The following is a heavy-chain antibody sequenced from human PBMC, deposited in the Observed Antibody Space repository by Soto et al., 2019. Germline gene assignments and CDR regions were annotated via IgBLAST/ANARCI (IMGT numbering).Heavy chain of an antibody. CDR2: ISYDGSNK. CDR3: ASGGVTTGYYYGMDV. D-gene: IGHD4-4*01. CDR1: GFTFSSYG. Sequence: QVQLVESGGGVVQPGRSLRLSCAASGFTFSSYGMHWVRQAPGKGLEWVAVISYDGSNKYYADYVKGQCTISRDNSKNPLYLQMNSLRAEDRAVYYCASGGVTTGYYYGMDVWGQGTTVRVSS. V-gene: IGHV3-30*03. J-gene: IGHJ6*02.